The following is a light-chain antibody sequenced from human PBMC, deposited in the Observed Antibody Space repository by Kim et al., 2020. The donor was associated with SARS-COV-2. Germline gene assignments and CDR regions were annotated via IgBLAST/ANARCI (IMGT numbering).Light chain of an antibody. CDR1: NIGSRH. Sequence: APGKTARITCGGNNIGSRHVHWYQQKPGQAPVLVIYYNTDRPSGIPERFSGSNSGNTATLTISRVEAGDEADYYCQVWDSSGDHVVFSGGTKLTVL. CDR3: QVWDSSGDHVV. V-gene: IGLV3-21*04. CDR2: YNT. J-gene: IGLJ2*01.